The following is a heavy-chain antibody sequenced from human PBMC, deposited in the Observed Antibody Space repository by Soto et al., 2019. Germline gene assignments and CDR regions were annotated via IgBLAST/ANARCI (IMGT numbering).Heavy chain of an antibody. Sequence: GGCPQIACAASVLTFRIYGMPLVRQAPGKGLEWVAVISYDGSNKYYADSVKGRFTISRDNSKNTLYLHMNSLRAEDTAVYYCAKGRMKGGTLTTFDYWGQGTLVTGSS. CDR3: AKGRMKGGTLTTFDY. V-gene: IGHV3-30*18. CDR2: ISYDGSNK. J-gene: IGHJ4*02. D-gene: IGHD4-17*01. CDR1: VLTFRIYG.